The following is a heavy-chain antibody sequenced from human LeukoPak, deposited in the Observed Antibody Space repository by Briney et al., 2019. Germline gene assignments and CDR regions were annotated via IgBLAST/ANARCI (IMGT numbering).Heavy chain of an antibody. CDR2: INSDGSST. D-gene: IGHD1-26*01. CDR3: ARSPVGAWGWFDP. Sequence: GGSLRLSCAASGFTFSSYWMHWVRQAPGKGLVWVSRINSDGSSTSYADSVKGRFTISRDNAKNTLYLQMNSLRAEDTAVYYCARSPVGAWGWFDPWGQGTLVTVSS. CDR1: GFTFSSYW. J-gene: IGHJ5*02. V-gene: IGHV3-74*01.